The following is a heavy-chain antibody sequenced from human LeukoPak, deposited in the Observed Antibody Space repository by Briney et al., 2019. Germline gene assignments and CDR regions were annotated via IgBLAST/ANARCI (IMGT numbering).Heavy chain of an antibody. CDR2: ISYDGSNK. V-gene: IGHV3-30-3*01. D-gene: IGHD6-19*01. J-gene: IGHJ4*02. CDR3: ARERSVAGTSDY. Sequence: PGRSLRLSCAASGFTFNSYAMHWVRQAPGKGLEWVAVISYDGSNKYYADSVKGRFTISRDNSKNTLYLQMNSLRAEDTAVYYCARERSVAGTSDYWGQGTLVTVSS. CDR1: GFTFNSYA.